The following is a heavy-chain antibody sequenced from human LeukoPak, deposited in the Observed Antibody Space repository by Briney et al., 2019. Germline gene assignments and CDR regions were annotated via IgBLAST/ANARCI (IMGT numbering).Heavy chain of an antibody. Sequence: PRGSPRLSCAASGFTFSIYWMHGVPHTPGKGLGWGSRMNSDGGITSYADSVKGRFTISRDNADNSLYLQMNSLSAEDTAVYYCARDRYGDDDFRWGQGTLVTVSS. V-gene: IGHV3-74*01. D-gene: IGHD4-17*01. CDR2: MNSDGGIT. CDR1: GFTFSIYW. CDR3: ARDRYGDDDFR. J-gene: IGHJ4*02.